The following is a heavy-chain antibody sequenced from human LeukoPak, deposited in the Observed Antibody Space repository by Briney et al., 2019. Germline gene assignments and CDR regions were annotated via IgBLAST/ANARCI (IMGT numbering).Heavy chain of an antibody. J-gene: IGHJ4*02. CDR2: IYPGDSDT. CDR1: GYSFTSYW. CDR3: ARHLSVGYSSSPSDY. D-gene: IGHD6-6*01. Sequence: GESLKISCKGSGYSFTSYWVGWVRQMPGKGLEWMGIIYPGDSDTRYSPSFQGQVTISADKSISTAYLQWSSLKASDTAMYYCARHLSVGYSSSPSDYWGQGTLVTVSS. V-gene: IGHV5-51*01.